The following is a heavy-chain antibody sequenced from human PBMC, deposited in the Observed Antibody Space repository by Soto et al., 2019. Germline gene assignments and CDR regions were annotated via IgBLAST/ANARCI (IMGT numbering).Heavy chain of an antibody. D-gene: IGHD3-10*01. V-gene: IGHV1-46*01. CDR3: AKGRRNTF. CDR2: INPDGGAT. CDR1: GYTFSFDY. Sequence: QVQLIQSGAEVKKPGASVKISCKASGYTFSFDYLSWVRRAPGQGLQWMGKINPDGGATTYAQSFQGRVSMTSDAATGTVYMELSSLTSDDAAVYYCAKGRRNTFWGQGTLVSVSS. J-gene: IGHJ4*02.